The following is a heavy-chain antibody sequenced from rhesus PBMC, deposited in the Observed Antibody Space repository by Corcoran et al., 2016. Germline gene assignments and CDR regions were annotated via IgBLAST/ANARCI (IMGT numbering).Heavy chain of an antibody. V-gene: IGHV4-65*01. CDR1: GGSISSSNW. CDR2: ISGSSGST. J-gene: IGHJ4*01. CDR3: ASLDY. Sequence: QVQLQESGPGLVKPSETLSLTCAVSGGSISSSNWWSWIRQPPGKGLEWIGYISGSSGSTYYNPSRKSRVTISTDTSKNQFSLKLRSVTAADTAVYYCASLDYWGQGVLVTVSS.